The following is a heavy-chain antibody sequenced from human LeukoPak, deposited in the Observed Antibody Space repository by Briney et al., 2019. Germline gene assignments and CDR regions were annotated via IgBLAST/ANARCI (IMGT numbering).Heavy chain of an antibody. CDR2: IIPIFGTA. CDR3: ARERVSWFDP. V-gene: IGHV1-69*13. D-gene: IGHD3-22*01. J-gene: IGHJ5*02. CDR1: GGTFSSYA. Sequence: SVKVSGKASGGTFSSYAISWVRQAPGQGLEWMGGIIPIFGTANYAQKFQGRVTITADESTSTAYMELSSLRSEDTAVYYCARERVSWFDPWGQGTLVTVSS.